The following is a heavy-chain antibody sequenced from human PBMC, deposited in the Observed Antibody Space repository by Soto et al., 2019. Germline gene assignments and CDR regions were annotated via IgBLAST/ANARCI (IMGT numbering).Heavy chain of an antibody. CDR1: GFTFSDHY. D-gene: IGHD4-17*01. Sequence: GGSLRLSCAASGFTFSDHYMDWVRQAPGKGLEWVGRTRNKANSYTTEYAASVKGRFTISRDDSKNSLYLQMNSLKTEDTAVYYCARSTVTGPGGNWGQGTLVTVSS. CDR3: ARSTVTGPGGN. J-gene: IGHJ4*02. V-gene: IGHV3-72*01. CDR2: TRNKANSYTT.